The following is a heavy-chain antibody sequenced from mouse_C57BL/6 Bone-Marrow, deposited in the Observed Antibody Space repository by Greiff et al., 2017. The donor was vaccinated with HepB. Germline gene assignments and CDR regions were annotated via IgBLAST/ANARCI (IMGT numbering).Heavy chain of an antibody. CDR3: ASPSSGSYWYFDV. CDR2: INPYNGGT. J-gene: IGHJ1*03. V-gene: IGHV1-19*01. Sequence: EVQLQQSGPVLVKPGASVKMSCKASGYTFTDYYMNWVKQSHGKSLEWIGVINPYNGGTSYNQKFKGKATLTVEKSSSTAYMELNSLTSEDSAVYYCASPSSGSYWYFDVWGTGTTVTVSS. CDR1: GYTFTDYY.